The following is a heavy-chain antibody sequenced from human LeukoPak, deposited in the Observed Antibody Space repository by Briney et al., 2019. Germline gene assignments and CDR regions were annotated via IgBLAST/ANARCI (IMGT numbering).Heavy chain of an antibody. CDR1: GFTFSRYG. V-gene: IGHV3-30*03. J-gene: IGHJ4*02. Sequence: PGGSLRLSCAASGFTFSRYGMHWVRKVPGKGLEWVAVISYDGSNTYYADSVKGRFTISRDNSKNTLYLQMNSLRAGDTAVYYCARTLMEQVVRGGFDYWGQGTQVTVSS. D-gene: IGHD3-10*01. CDR2: ISYDGSNT. CDR3: ARTLMEQVVRGGFDY.